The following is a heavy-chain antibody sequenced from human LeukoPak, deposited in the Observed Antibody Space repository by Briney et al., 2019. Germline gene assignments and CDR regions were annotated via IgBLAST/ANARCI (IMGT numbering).Heavy chain of an antibody. CDR3: ARDLMNRADNWFDP. J-gene: IGHJ5*01. CDR2: ISSSGSTI. Sequence: PGGSLRLSCAASGFTFSDYYMSWIRQAPGKGLEWVSYISSSGSTIYYADSVKGRFTISRDNAKNSLYLQMNSLRAEDTAVYYCARDLMNRADNWFDPWGQGTLVTVSS. V-gene: IGHV3-11*01. CDR1: GFTFSDYY.